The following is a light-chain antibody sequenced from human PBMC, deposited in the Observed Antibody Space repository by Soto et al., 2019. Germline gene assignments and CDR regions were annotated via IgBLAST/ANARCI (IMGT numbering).Light chain of an antibody. CDR3: GTWDKSLSAGV. J-gene: IGLJ3*02. Sequence: QSVLTQPPSASGSPGQSVTISCTGTSSDVGKYDYVSWFQHHPGKAPKLIIYEVSKRPSGVPDRFSGSKSGTSATLGITGLQTGDEADYYCGTWDKSLSAGVFGGGTKLTVL. V-gene: IGLV2-8*01. CDR1: SSDVGKYDY. CDR2: EVS.